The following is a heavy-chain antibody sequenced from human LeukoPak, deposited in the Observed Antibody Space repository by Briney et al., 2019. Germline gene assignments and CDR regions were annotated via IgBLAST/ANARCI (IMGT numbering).Heavy chain of an antibody. J-gene: IGHJ4*02. D-gene: IGHD6-19*01. CDR1: GGSINYG. Sequence: ETLSLTCTVSGGSINYGGWIRQAPGKGLEWVSAISGSGDSTYYVDSVKGRFTVSRDNSKNTLYLQMNSLRAEETAIYYCAKDIAVSGTWGYFDNWGQGTLVTVSS. V-gene: IGHV3-23*01. CDR3: AKDIAVSGTWGYFDN. CDR2: ISGSGDST.